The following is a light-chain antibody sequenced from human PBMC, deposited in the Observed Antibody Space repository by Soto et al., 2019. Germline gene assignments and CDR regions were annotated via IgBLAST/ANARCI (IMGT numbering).Light chain of an antibody. J-gene: IGKJ1*01. CDR2: DAS. CDR1: QTISTW. V-gene: IGKV1-5*01. CDR3: QQYNSYLT. Sequence: DIQMTQSPSTLSASVGDRLTITCRASQTISTWLAWYQQKPGKAPKLLIYDASSLESGVPSRFSGSGAGTEFTLTISSLQPDDFETYYCQQYNSYLTFGQGTKVEIK.